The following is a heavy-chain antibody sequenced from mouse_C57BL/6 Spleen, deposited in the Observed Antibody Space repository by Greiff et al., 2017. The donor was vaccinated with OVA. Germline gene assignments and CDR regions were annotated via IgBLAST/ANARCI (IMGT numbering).Heavy chain of an antibody. Sequence: VQLQQPGAELVRPGSSVKLSCKASGYTFTSYWMHWVQQRPIQGLEWIGNIDPSDSETHYNQKFKDQATLTVDKSSSKAYMQLSSLTSEDSAVYYCAREFYYGNFWFAYWGQGTLVTVSA. D-gene: IGHD2-1*01. CDR2: IDPSDSET. CDR3: AREFYYGNFWFAY. CDR1: GYTFTSYW. V-gene: IGHV1-52*01. J-gene: IGHJ3*01.